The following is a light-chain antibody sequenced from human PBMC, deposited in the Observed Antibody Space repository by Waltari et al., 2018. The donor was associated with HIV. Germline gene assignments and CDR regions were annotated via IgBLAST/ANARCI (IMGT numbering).Light chain of an antibody. CDR3: QSYDSSLSDSVV. CDR1: SSNIGAGYD. V-gene: IGLV1-40*01. Sequence: QSVLTQPPSVSGAPGQRVTISCTGSSSNIGAGYDVHWYQQLPGTAPKLLISTNSNRPSGVPDRFSGSKSGTSASLAITGLQADDEAHYYCQSYDSSLSDSVVFGGGTTLTVL. J-gene: IGLJ2*01. CDR2: TNS.